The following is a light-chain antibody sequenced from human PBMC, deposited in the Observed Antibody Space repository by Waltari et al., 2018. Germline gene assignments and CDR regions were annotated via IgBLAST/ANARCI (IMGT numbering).Light chain of an antibody. Sequence: QTVVTQEPSFAVSPGGTVKLTCALSSGSLSTTSYATWYQQTPGQAPRTLVYKANARSSGVPDRFSGSILGNTAALTITGAQADDESDYYCALYMGSGIWVFGGGTRLTVL. J-gene: IGLJ3*02. CDR3: ALYMGSGIWV. CDR1: SGSLSTTSY. V-gene: IGLV8-61*01. CDR2: KAN.